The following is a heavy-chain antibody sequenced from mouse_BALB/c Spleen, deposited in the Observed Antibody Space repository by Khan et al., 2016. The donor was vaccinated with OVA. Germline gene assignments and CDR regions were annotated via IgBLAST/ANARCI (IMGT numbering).Heavy chain of an antibody. CDR1: GFNIKDTY. CDR2: IDPPNDDS. D-gene: IGHD2-1*01. V-gene: IGHV14-3*02. J-gene: IGHJ3*01. Sequence: VQLQQSGAELVKPGASVKLSCSASGFNIKDTYIHWVKQRPEQGLEWIGRIDPPNDDSKYGPKFQDKATLTADTSSNTVYLQHSSLTSEDTAVDYCATHYGSPFAYWGQGTLVSVSA. CDR3: ATHYGSPFAY.